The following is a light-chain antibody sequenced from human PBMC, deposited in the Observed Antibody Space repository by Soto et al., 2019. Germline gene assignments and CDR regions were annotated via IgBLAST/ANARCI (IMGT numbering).Light chain of an antibody. Sequence: EIVMTQSPATLSVSPGERVTLSCRASQSVFSNFAWYQQKPGQAPRILIYGVSTRATGVPVRFSGSGSGTEFTLTISSLQYEDFAVYYCQQYNTWPLTFGGGTKVEIK. CDR2: GVS. J-gene: IGKJ4*01. V-gene: IGKV3-15*01. CDR1: QSVFSN. CDR3: QQYNTWPLT.